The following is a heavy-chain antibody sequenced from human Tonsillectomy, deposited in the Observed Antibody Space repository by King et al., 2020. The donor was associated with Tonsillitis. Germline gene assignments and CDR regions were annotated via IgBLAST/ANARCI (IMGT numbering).Heavy chain of an antibody. Sequence: VQLVQSGAEVKKPGSSVKVSCKASGGTFSSYAISWVRQAPGQGLEWMGGIIPIFGTANYAQKFQGRVTITADESTSTAYMELSSLRSEDTAVYYCARARDSSGYFPPHYYYGMDVWGQGTTVTDSS. D-gene: IGHD3-22*01. CDR1: GGTFSSYA. J-gene: IGHJ6*02. CDR3: ARARDSSGYFPPHYYYGMDV. CDR2: IIPIFGTA. V-gene: IGHV1-69*01.